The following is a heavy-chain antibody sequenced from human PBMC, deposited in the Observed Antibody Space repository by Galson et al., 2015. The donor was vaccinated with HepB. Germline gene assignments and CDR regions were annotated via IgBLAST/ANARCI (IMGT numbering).Heavy chain of an antibody. D-gene: IGHD6-19*01. J-gene: IGHJ4*02. V-gene: IGHV1-69*13. CDR3: ASPCGSDWEYFDY. CDR2: VIPNFGTA. CDR1: GNTFSGFS. Sequence: SVKVSCKASGNTFSGFSIAWVRQAPGQGLEWMGGVIPNFGTANCAQKFKGRSAITVDESARTAYLELRSLTSEDTATYYCASPCGSDWEYFDYWGQGTLVTVSS.